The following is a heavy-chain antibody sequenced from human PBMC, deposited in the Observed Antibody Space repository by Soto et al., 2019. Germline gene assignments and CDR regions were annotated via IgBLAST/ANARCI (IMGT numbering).Heavy chain of an antibody. CDR1: GGSISSYY. D-gene: IGHD2-8*02. J-gene: IGHJ4*02. CDR2: IYYSGST. V-gene: IGHV4-59*01. Sequence: SETLSLTCTVSGGSISSYYWSWIRQPPGKGLEWIGYIYYSGSTNYNPSLKSRVTISVDTSKNQFSLKLSSVTAADTAVYYCARDKRCTASISYSYFDYWGQRTPVTVSS. CDR3: ARDKRCTASISYSYFDY.